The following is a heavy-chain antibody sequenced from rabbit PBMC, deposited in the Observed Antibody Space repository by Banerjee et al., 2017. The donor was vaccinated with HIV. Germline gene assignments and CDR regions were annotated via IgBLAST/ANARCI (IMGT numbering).Heavy chain of an antibody. Sequence: QSLEESGGDLVKPGASLTLTCTASGFSFSSDYYMCWVRQAPGKGLEWIACIDGGNSDSTYYASWAKGRFTVSKTSSTTVTLQMTSLTAADTATYFCARSVMLLGRFNLWGPGTLVTVS. CDR3: ARSVMLLGRFNL. D-gene: IGHD6-1*01. V-gene: IGHV1S40*01. CDR1: GFSFSSDYY. CDR2: IDGGNSDST. J-gene: IGHJ4*01.